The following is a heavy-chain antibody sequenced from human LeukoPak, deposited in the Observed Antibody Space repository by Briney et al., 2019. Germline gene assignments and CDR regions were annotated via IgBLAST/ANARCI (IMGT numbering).Heavy chain of an antibody. CDR1: GFTFSRYC. Sequence: GGSLRLSCAPSGFTFSRYCVNWVRQAPGKGLEWVSSISSSSSYIYYADSVKGRFIISRDNAKNSLYLQMNSLRAEDTAVYYCARGVYIAAAQYGYWGQGTLVTVSS. J-gene: IGHJ4*02. CDR2: ISSSSSYI. CDR3: ARGVYIAAAQYGY. D-gene: IGHD6-13*01. V-gene: IGHV3-21*06.